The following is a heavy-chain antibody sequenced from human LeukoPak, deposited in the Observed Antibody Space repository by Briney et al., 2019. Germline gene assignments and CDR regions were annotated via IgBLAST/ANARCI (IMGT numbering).Heavy chain of an antibody. D-gene: IGHD2-2*02. CDR1: GYSISSGYY. Sequence: SETLSLTCTVSGYSISSGYYWGWIRQPPGKGLEWIGSIYHSGSTYYNPSLKSRLTIQVDTSKKQFSLKLNSVTAASRPVYYCARVVPAAIQPFWFDPCGQGTLVTVSS. CDR2: IYHSGST. J-gene: IGHJ5*02. V-gene: IGHV4-38-2*02. CDR3: ARVVPAAIQPFWFDP.